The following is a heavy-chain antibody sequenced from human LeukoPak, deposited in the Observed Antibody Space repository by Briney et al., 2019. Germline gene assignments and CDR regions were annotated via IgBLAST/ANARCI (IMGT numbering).Heavy chain of an antibody. Sequence: ASLKVSCKASAHTFTSYAISWVRQAPGQGLERMGWIRDYNGNTNYALRRQGRVSMTTDTSTSTAYMERRSLRYDDTVVYYCARGGATDYDILAGGEAVAVRFDYWGQGTLVTVSS. CDR1: AHTFTSYA. V-gene: IGHV1-18*01. D-gene: IGHD3-9*01. CDR2: IRDYNGNT. CDR3: ARGGATDYDILAGGEAVAVRFDY. J-gene: IGHJ4*02.